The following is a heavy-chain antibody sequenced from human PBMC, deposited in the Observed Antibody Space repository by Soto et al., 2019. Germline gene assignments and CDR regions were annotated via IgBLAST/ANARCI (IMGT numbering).Heavy chain of an antibody. CDR3: VRDFEDLQDFWSGPDQ. CDR1: GYSINSGYY. CDR2: VFHSGTT. Sequence: ASETLSLTCAVSGYSINSGYYWGWIRQPPGKGLEWIGSVFHSGTTYSNPSLKTRLTISVDTSKNEISLDLNAVTAADTAVYYCVRDFEDLQDFWSGPDQWGQGVPVTVSS. V-gene: IGHV4-38-2*02. J-gene: IGHJ5*02. D-gene: IGHD3-3*01.